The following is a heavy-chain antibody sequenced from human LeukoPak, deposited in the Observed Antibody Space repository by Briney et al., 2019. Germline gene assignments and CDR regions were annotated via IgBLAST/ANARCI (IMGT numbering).Heavy chain of an antibody. V-gene: IGHV3-30*02. Sequence: GGSLRLSCAASGFTFSSYGMHWVRQAPGKGLEWVAFIWYDGSNKYYADSVKGRFTISRDNSKNTLYLQMNSLRAEDTAVYYCAKDVTMSPPPSAPGGQEPLVPVP. CDR1: GFTFSSYG. CDR3: AKDVTMSPPPSAP. CDR2: IWYDGSNK. J-gene: IGHJ5*02. D-gene: IGHD3-10*02.